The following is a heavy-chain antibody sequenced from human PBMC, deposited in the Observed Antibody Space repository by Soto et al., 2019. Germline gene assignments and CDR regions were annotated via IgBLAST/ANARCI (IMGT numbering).Heavy chain of an antibody. V-gene: IGHV3-11*04. CDR3: ARAVAVAGFDY. D-gene: IGHD6-19*01. J-gene: IGHJ4*02. CDR2: ISSNGNSI. CDR1: GFTISDYY. Sequence: GGSLRLSCAASGFTISDYYMSWIRQAPGKGLEWVSYISSNGNSIPYADSVKGRFTVSRDSAKNSLYLQMNSLRAEDTAVYYCARAVAVAGFDYWGQGTLVTVSS.